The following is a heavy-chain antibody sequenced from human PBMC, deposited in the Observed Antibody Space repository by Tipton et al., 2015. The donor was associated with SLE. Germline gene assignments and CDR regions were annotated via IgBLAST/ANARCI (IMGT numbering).Heavy chain of an antibody. J-gene: IGHJ5*02. CDR3: ARSVRGYSSSWYPCWFDP. V-gene: IGHV1-3*01. CDR1: GYTFTSYA. D-gene: IGHD6-13*01. CDR2: INAGNGNT. Sequence: QSGPEVKKPGASVKLSCKASGYTFTSYAIHWVRQAPGQRLEWMGWINAGNGNTNYSQKFQGRVTITRDTSASTAYMELSSLTSEDTAVYYCARSVRGYSSSWYPCWFDPWGQGTLVTVSS.